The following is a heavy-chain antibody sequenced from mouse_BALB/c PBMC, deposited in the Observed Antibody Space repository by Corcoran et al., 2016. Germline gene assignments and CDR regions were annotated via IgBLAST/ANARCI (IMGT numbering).Heavy chain of an antibody. V-gene: IGHV1-26*01. J-gene: IGHJ2*01. CDR3: ARDYYGSRGDWYFDY. CDR1: GYSFTGCY. CDR2: INPYNGAT. Sequence: EVQLQQSGPELVKPGASVKISCKASGYSFTGCYMHWVKQSHVKSLEWIGRINPYNGATSYNQNFKDKASLTVDKSSSTAYMELHSLTSEDSAVYYCARDYYGSRGDWYFDYWGQGTTLTVSS. D-gene: IGHD1-1*01.